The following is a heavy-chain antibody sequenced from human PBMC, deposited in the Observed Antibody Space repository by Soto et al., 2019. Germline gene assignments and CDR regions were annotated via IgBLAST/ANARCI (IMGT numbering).Heavy chain of an antibody. Sequence: GXSVKVSWKASGYSFTSYGISWVRQAPVQGPEWMGWISGHNGNTNHPQSLQGRVTMTTDTSRNTAYMELRSLRSDDTAVYYCARHRFNYYDDTVYYYFDYWGQGTLVTVSS. V-gene: IGHV1-18*04. CDR1: GYSFTSYG. D-gene: IGHD3-22*01. J-gene: IGHJ4*02. CDR3: ARHRFNYYDDTVYYYFDY. CDR2: ISGHNGNT.